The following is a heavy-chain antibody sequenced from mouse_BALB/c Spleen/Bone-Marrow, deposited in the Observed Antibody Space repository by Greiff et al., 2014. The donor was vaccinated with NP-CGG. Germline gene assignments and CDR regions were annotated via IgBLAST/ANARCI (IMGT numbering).Heavy chain of an antibody. CDR3: VRENYVYDGDAMDY. Sequence: VQLQQSAAELARPGASVKMSCKTSGYTFTYYTMHWVKQRPGQGLEWIGYINPSSGYTDYNQKFKDKTTLTTDKSSSTAYLQLSSLTSEDSAVYYCVRENYVYDGDAMDYWGQGTSVTVSS. CDR1: GYTFTYYT. V-gene: IGHV1-4*02. D-gene: IGHD2-2*01. J-gene: IGHJ4*01. CDR2: INPSSGYT.